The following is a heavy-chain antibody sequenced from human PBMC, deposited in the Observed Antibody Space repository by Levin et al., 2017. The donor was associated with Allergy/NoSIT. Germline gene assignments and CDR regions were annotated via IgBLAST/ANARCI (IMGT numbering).Heavy chain of an antibody. CDR1: GFTFGRYA. CDR3: AKDLSTVLPAANYARDV. J-gene: IGHJ6*02. CDR2: ISGSGDDT. V-gene: IGHV3-23*01. Sequence: GGSLRLSCVASGFTFGRYAMNWVRQAPGKGLEWVSTISGSGDDTYYAPSVKGRFTISRDDSKNSLSLQMNSLRDEDTAIYYCAKDLSTVLPAANYARDVWGLGTTVTVSS. D-gene: IGHD2-2*01.